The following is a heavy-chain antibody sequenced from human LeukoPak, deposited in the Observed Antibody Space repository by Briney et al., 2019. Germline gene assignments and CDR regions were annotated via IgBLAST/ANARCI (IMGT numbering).Heavy chain of an antibody. V-gene: IGHV1-8*01. D-gene: IGHD5-24*01. CDR1: GYTFTSYD. CDR3: ARRYRRDGYNLLGY. J-gene: IGHJ4*02. CDR2: MNPNSGNT. Sequence: ASVKVSCKASGYTFTSYDIHWVRQATGQGLEWMGWMNPNSGNTGYAQKFQGRVTMTRNTSISTAYMELSSLRSEDTAVYYCARRYRRDGYNLLGYWGQGTLVTVSS.